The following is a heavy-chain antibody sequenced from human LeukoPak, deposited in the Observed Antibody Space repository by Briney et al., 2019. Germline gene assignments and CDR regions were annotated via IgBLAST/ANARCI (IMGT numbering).Heavy chain of an antibody. Sequence: SETLSLTCTVSGGSISSYYWSWIRQPPGKGLEWIGYIYYSGSTNYNPSLKSRVTISVDTSKNQFSLKLSSVTAADTAVYYCARGAARLLGYYFDYWGQGTLVTVSS. D-gene: IGHD6-6*01. V-gene: IGHV4-59*01. J-gene: IGHJ4*02. CDR2: IYYSGST. CDR1: GGSISSYY. CDR3: ARGAARLLGYYFDY.